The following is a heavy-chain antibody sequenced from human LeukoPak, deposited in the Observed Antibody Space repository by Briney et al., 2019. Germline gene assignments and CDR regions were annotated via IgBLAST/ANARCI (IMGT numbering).Heavy chain of an antibody. J-gene: IGHJ6*02. V-gene: IGHV3-23*01. CDR3: ARAGYCSSTSCSTVHYYYYGMDV. CDR1: GFTFSSYA. Sequence: GGSLRLSCAASGFTFSSYAMSWVRQAPGKGLEWVSAISGSGGSTYYADSVKGRFTFSRDNVENSLCLQMNSLRDEDTAVYYCARAGYCSSTSCSTVHYYYYGMDVWGQGTTVTVSS. D-gene: IGHD2-2*01. CDR2: ISGSGGST.